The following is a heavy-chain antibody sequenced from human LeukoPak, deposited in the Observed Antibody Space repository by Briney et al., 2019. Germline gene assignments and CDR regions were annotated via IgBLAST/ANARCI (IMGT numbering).Heavy chain of an antibody. CDR1: GGSIRNHY. CDR3: ASDRGSGWFDY. D-gene: IGHD6-19*01. CDR2: IQTSGNT. V-gene: IGHV4-4*07. Sequence: SETLSLTCTVSGGSIRNHYWNWIRQPAGKGLEWVGRIQTSGNTNYSPSLKSRITISVDRSKNQVSLKLSSVTAADTAVYYCASDRGSGWFDYWGQGTLVTVSS. J-gene: IGHJ4*02.